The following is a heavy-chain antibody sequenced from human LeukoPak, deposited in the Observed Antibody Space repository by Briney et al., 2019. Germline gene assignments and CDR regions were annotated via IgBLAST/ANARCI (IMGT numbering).Heavy chain of an antibody. CDR3: ARDFYRAFDY. V-gene: IGHV3-30*04. CDR1: GFTFSSYA. D-gene: IGHD1-14*01. Sequence: GGSLRLSCAASGFTFSSYAIHWVRQAPGKGLEWMAAISYDGSNKYYADSVKGRFTISRDNSKNTLSLQMNSLRAEDTAMYYCARDFYRAFDYWGQGTLVTVSS. CDR2: ISYDGSNK. J-gene: IGHJ4*02.